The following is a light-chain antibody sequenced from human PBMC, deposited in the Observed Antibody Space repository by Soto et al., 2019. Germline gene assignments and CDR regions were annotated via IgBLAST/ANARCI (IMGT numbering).Light chain of an antibody. J-gene: IGKJ1*01. CDR1: QTINNN. Sequence: VMTQARATVSVSPGEGAGLSCRASQTINNNVAWYQLKDGQVPRLVIYGASTRATDIPARFSGSGSGTDFTLNISSLQSEDFAEYHCQQYNNWPQTFGQGTKVDIK. CDR3: QQYNNWPQT. V-gene: IGKV3-15*01. CDR2: GAS.